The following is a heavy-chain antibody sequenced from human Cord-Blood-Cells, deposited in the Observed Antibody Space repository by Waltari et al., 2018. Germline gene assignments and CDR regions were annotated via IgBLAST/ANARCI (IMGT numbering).Heavy chain of an antibody. CDR2: ISPIFGTA. CDR3: ASSKYYGSGSYYNLFDY. V-gene: IGHV1-69*06. CDR1: GGTFSSYA. Sequence: QVQLVQSGAEVKKPGSSVKVSCKASGGTFSSYAISWVRQAPGQGLEWMGGISPIFGTANYAQKFQGRVTITADKSTSTAYMELSSLRSEDTAVYYCASSKYYGSGSYYNLFDYWGQGTLVTVSS. D-gene: IGHD3-10*01. J-gene: IGHJ4*02.